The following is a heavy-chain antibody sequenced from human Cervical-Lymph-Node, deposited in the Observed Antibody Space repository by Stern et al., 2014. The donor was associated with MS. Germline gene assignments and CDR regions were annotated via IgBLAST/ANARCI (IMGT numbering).Heavy chain of an antibody. V-gene: IGHV3-11*01. CDR3: ARGGSAYYYGMDV. CDR2: ISRSGDTL. J-gene: IGHJ6*02. CDR1: GFTFSDHY. Sequence: LVESGGGLVKPGESLRLSCAVSGFTFSDHYMSWVRQAPGQGLEWISYISRSGDTLFLSDSVKGLFSISRDNVKNSLYLQINSLRAEDAALYYCARGGSAYYYGMDVWGQGTAVTVSS.